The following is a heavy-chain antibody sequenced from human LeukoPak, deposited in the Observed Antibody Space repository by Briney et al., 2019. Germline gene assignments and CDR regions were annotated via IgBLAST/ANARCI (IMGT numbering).Heavy chain of an antibody. CDR3: ARDGRGYSYGYLDY. CDR2: IIPIFGTA. CDR1: GYTFTSYY. D-gene: IGHD5-18*01. Sequence: SVKVSCKASGYTFTSYYMHWVRQAPGQGLEWMGRIIPIFGTANYAQKFQGRVTITTDESTSTAYMELSSLRAEDTAMYYCARDGRGYSYGYLDYWGQGTLVTVSS. V-gene: IGHV1-69*05. J-gene: IGHJ4*02.